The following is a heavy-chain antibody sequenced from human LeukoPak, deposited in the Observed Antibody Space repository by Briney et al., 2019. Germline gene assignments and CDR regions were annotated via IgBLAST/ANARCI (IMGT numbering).Heavy chain of an antibody. Sequence: GGSLRLSCAASGFTFSSYEMNWVRQAPGKGLEWVSYISSSGSTIYYTDSVKGRFTISRDNAKNSLYLQMNSLRAEDTAVYYCARDHYSRNDYWGQGTLVTVSS. V-gene: IGHV3-48*03. CDR2: ISSSGSTI. D-gene: IGHD6-13*01. CDR1: GFTFSSYE. CDR3: ARDHYSRNDY. J-gene: IGHJ4*02.